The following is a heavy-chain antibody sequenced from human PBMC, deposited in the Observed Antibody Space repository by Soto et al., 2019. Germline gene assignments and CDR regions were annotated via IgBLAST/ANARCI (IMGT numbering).Heavy chain of an antibody. CDR2: IYHSGST. CDR1: GGSISSGGYS. J-gene: IGHJ6*02. Sequence: PSETLSLTCAVSGGSISSGGYSWSWIRQPPGKGLEWIGYIYHSGSTYYNPSLKSRVTISVDRSKNQLSLKLSSVTAADTAVYYCARVRGAGTNGFYYYYGMDVWGQGTTVTVSS. V-gene: IGHV4-30-2*01. CDR3: ARVRGAGTNGFYYYYGMDV. D-gene: IGHD1-7*01.